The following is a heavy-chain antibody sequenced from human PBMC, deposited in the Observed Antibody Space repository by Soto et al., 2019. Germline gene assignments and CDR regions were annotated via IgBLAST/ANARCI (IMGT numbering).Heavy chain of an antibody. CDR3: ARSREFDY. V-gene: IGHV4-34*01. Sequence: ASETLSLTCAVYGGSFSGYYWSWIRQPPGKGLEWIGEINHSGSTNYNRSLKSRVTISVDTSKNQFSLKLSSLTAADTAVYYCARSREFDYWSQGTLVTVSS. CDR2: INHSGST. CDR1: GGSFSGYY. J-gene: IGHJ4*02.